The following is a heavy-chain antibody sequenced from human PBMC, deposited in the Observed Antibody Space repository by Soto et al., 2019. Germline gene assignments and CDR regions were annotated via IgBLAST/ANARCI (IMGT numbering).Heavy chain of an antibody. CDR1: GFTFSSYG. CDR3: AKAVGATHYYYCGMDV. V-gene: IGHV3-30*18. D-gene: IGHD1-26*01. CDR2: ISYDGSNK. Sequence: QVQLVESGGGVVQPGRSLRLSCAASGFTFSSYGMHWVRQAPGKGLEWVAVISYDGSNKYYADSVKGRFTISRDNSKNTLYLQMNSLRAEDTAVYYCAKAVGATHYYYCGMDVWGQGTTVTVSS. J-gene: IGHJ6*02.